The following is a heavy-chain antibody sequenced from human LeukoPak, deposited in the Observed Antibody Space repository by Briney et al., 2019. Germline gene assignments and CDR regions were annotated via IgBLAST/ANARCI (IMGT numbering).Heavy chain of an antibody. V-gene: IGHV3-7*01. CDR2: IKQDGSEK. CDR3: ARDSEQWLVQRYYGMDV. CDR1: GFTFSSYW. Sequence: GGSLRLSCAASGFTFSSYWMSWVRQAPGKGLEWVANIKQDGSEKYYVDSVKGRFTISRDNAKNSLYLQMNSLRAEDTAVYYCARDSEQWLVQRYYGMDVWGQGTTVTVSS. J-gene: IGHJ6*02. D-gene: IGHD6-19*01.